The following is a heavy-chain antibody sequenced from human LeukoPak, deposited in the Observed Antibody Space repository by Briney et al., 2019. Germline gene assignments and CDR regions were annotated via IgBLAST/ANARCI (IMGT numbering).Heavy chain of an antibody. Sequence: ASANVSCKTSGYPFGTYGINWVRQAPGQGLEWMGWVSTYNGHTSYPQKFQGRVTMTTDTSTRTAYMELRSLRSDDTAVYYCARGVVVVAAKGFYMDVWGKGTTVTVSS. CDR2: VSTYNGHT. D-gene: IGHD2-15*01. J-gene: IGHJ6*03. CDR3: ARGVVVVAAKGFYMDV. CDR1: GYPFGTYG. V-gene: IGHV1-18*01.